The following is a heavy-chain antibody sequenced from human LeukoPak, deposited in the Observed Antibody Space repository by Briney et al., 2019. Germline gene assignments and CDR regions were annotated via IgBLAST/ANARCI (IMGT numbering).Heavy chain of an antibody. J-gene: IGHJ4*02. CDR3: AKSGITFGGPFDC. D-gene: IGHD3-16*01. CDR1: GFTFSNYG. V-gene: IGHV3-23*01. CDR2: ISGSGGTT. Sequence: GGSLRLSCAASGFTFSNYGMNWVRQAPGKGLEWVSVISGSGGTTYYADSVKGRFTISRDNSKNTLYLQMNSLRAEDTAVYYCAKSGITFGGPFDCWGQGTLVTVSS.